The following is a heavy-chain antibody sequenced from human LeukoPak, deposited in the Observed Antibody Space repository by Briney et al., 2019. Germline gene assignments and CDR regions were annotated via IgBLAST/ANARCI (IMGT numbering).Heavy chain of an antibody. CDR2: IYTSGST. D-gene: IGHD1-7*01. CDR1: GGSISSGSYY. J-gene: IGHJ6*03. Sequence: SQTLSLTCTVSGGSISSGSYYLSWIRQPAGKGLEWIGRIYTSGSTNYNPSLKSRVTISVDTSKNQFSLKLSSVTAADTAVYYCARAVRNYNYYDYYMDVWGKGTTVTVSS. V-gene: IGHV4-61*02. CDR3: ARAVRNYNYYDYYMDV.